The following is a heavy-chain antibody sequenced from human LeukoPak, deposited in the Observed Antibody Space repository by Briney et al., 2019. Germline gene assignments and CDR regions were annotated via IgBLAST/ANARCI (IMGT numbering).Heavy chain of an antibody. CDR1: GYSISSGYY. Sequence: SETLSLTCTVSGYSISSGYYWGWIRQPPGKGLEWIGSIYHSGSTYYNPSLKSRVTISVDTSKNQFSLKLSSVTAADTAVYYCARGRTYYYDSSGYPARSLDYWGQGTLVAVSS. D-gene: IGHD3-22*01. J-gene: IGHJ4*02. V-gene: IGHV4-38-2*02. CDR3: ARGRTYYYDSSGYPARSLDY. CDR2: IYHSGST.